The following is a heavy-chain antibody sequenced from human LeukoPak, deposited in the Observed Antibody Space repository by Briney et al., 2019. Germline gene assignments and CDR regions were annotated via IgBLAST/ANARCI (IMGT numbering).Heavy chain of an antibody. CDR2: IKQDGSEK. CDR1: GFTFSIYW. Sequence: GGSLRLSCAASGFTFSIYWMTWVRQAPGKGLEWVANIKQDGSEKYYVDSVKGRFTISRDNAKNSLYLQMNNLRAEDTAVYYCVSFYETYWGRGTLVTVSS. CDR3: VSFYETY. J-gene: IGHJ4*02. V-gene: IGHV3-7*01. D-gene: IGHD2/OR15-2a*01.